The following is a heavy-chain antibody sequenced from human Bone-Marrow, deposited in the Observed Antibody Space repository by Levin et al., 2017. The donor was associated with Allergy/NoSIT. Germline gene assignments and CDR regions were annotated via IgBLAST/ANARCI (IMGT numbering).Heavy chain of an antibody. D-gene: IGHD6-6*01. CDR1: GASLSDYY. Sequence: SETLSLTCSVSGASLSDYYWNWIRQPPGKGLEWIGYIFHSGVAEYNPSLKSRVALSVDTSKNQISLRMKSVTAADTAVYYCARTSRGEQLVSWYFDLWGHGALVTVSS. J-gene: IGHJ2*01. V-gene: IGHV4-59*01. CDR3: ARTSRGEQLVSWYFDL. CDR2: IFHSGVA.